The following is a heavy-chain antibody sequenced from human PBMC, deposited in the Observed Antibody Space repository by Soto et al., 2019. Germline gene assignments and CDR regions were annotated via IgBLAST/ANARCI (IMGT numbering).Heavy chain of an antibody. Sequence: SETLSLTCNVSDDSLSTYYWSWIRQPAGKGLEWIGRIYASGSTNYNPSLKGRVSMSVDTSKKQFSLKMISVTAADTAMYYCARSAIPRGGWFRPW. V-gene: IGHV4-4*07. J-gene: IGHJ5*02. CDR1: DDSLSTYY. CDR3: ARSAIPRGGWFRP. CDR2: IYASGST. D-gene: IGHD2-15*01.